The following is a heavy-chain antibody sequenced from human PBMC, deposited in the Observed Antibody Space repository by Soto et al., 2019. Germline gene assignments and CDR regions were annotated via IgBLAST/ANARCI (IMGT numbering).Heavy chain of an antibody. V-gene: IGHV1-18*04. CDR2: ISGYNGNT. D-gene: IGHD2-21*01. J-gene: IGHJ6*01. Sequence: ASVKVSCKASGYTFSGYSSTWVRQAPGQGLEWMGRISGYNGNTNYARTLRGRLTLTTDTSTSTAYMELRRLTSDDTAVYYCARDVCCGGAPECPDMEVWGQGITASVSS. CDR1: GYTFSGYS. CDR3: ARDVCCGGAPECPDMEV.